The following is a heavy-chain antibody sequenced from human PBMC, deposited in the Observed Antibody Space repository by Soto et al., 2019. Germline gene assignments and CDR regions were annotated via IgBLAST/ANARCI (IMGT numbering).Heavy chain of an antibody. J-gene: IGHJ2*01. Sequence: GGSLRLSCAASGFTLRDYAMTWVRQAPGKGLEWVSSLSGRGGNTYYADSVKGRFTISRANSENTLFLQMSSLRAEDTATYYCAKPGGVYWYFDLWGRGTLVTGSS. V-gene: IGHV3-23*01. D-gene: IGHD3-3*01. CDR2: LSGRGGNT. CDR3: AKPGGVYWYFDL. CDR1: GFTLRDYA.